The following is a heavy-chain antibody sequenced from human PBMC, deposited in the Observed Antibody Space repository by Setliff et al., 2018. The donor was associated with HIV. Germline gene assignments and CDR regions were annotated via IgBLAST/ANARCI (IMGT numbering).Heavy chain of an antibody. CDR2: IIPIFGTP. CDR1: GDTFNSHA. J-gene: IGHJ6*02. D-gene: IGHD2-15*01. Sequence: SVKVSCKASGDTFNSHAISWVRQAPGQGLEWMGGIIPIFGTPNYAQKFKGRLTITADEPTSTVYMELSSLRSEDTAVYYCARDSRDIVVVIAPEPEPYYYYGMDVWGEGTTGTV. CDR3: ARDSRDIVVVIAPEPEPYYYYGMDV. V-gene: IGHV1-69*13.